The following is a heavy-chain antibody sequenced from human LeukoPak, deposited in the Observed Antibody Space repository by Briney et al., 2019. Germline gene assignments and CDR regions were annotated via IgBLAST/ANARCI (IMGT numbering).Heavy chain of an antibody. CDR2: IKQDGSEK. Sequence: GGSLRLSCAASGFTFSSYWMSWVRQAPGKGLEWVANIKQDGSEKYYVDSVKGRFTISRGNAKNSLYLQMNSLRAEDTAIYYCAREGGDLDYWGQGTLVTVSP. D-gene: IGHD2-21*01. V-gene: IGHV3-7*05. CDR1: GFTFSSYW. CDR3: AREGGDLDY. J-gene: IGHJ4*02.